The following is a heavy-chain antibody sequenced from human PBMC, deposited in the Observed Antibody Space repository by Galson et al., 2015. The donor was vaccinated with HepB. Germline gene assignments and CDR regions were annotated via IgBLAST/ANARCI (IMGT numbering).Heavy chain of an antibody. CDR2: ISYDGSNK. Sequence: SLRLSCAASGFTFSSYAMHWVRQAPGKGLEWVAVISYDGSNKYYADSVKGRFTISRDNSKNTLYLQMNSLRAEDTAVYYCAKEMGGYYDFWSGYRGAFDIWGQGTMVTVSS. CDR1: GFTFSSYA. D-gene: IGHD3-3*01. J-gene: IGHJ3*02. CDR3: AKEMGGYYDFWSGYRGAFDI. V-gene: IGHV3-30*04.